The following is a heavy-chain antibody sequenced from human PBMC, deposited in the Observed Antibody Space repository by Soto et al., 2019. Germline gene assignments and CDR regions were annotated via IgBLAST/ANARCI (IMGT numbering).Heavy chain of an antibody. CDR2: INPNRGGT. J-gene: IGHJ6*02. Sequence: ASVKVSCKAAGDTVTGYYMHGVRQAPGQVLEWMGWINPNRGGTTYAQKFQGWVTMTRDTSISTAYMELSRLRSDDTAVYYCARGVSSSWYFLYYYYGMDVWGQGTTVTVSS. V-gene: IGHV1-2*04. D-gene: IGHD6-13*01. CDR3: ARGVSSSWYFLYYYYGMDV. CDR1: GDTVTGYY.